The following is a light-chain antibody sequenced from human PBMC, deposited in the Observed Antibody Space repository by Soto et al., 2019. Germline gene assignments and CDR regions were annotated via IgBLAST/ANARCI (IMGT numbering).Light chain of an antibody. V-gene: IGKV4-1*01. J-gene: IGKJ2*01. CDR3: QQYFDSPYT. Sequence: DIVMTQPPDSLAVSLGERATINCKSSQSVLSNSNNKNSIAWYQQKPGQPPRLLIYWASTRESGVPDRFSGSGSGTDFTLTISSLQAEDVATYYCQQYFDSPYTFGQGTKVDIK. CDR1: QSVLSNSNNKNS. CDR2: WAS.